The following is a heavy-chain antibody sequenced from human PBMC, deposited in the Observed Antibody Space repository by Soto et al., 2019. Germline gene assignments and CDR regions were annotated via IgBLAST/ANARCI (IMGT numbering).Heavy chain of an antibody. V-gene: IGHV3-23*01. CDR2: VSAGGDMT. J-gene: IGHJ6*02. CDR3: ARGDRGGSGSPASYYYSGLDV. Sequence: DVHLLESGGDLVQPGGSLRLSCAASGVTFSSYAMSWFRQAPGKGLEWVSSVSAGGDMTYYSDSVKGRFTISRDNSNNALFLQMNRLRAEDTALYYCARGDRGGSGSPASYYYSGLDVWGQGTTVTVSS. CDR1: GVTFSSYA. D-gene: IGHD3-10*01.